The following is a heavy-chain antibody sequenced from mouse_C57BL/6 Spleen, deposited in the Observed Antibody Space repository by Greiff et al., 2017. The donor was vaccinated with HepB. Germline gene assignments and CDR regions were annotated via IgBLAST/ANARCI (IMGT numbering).Heavy chain of an antibody. D-gene: IGHD2-4*01. V-gene: IGHV5-4*01. CDR1: GFTFSSYA. Sequence: EVKLVESGGGLVKPGGSLKLSCAASGFTFSSYAMSWVRQTPEKRLEWVATISDGGSYTYYPDNVKGRFTISRDNAKNNLYLQMSHLKSEDTAMYYCAREEDDYDGGWYFDVWGTGTTVTVSS. CDR3: AREEDDYDGGWYFDV. J-gene: IGHJ1*03. CDR2: ISDGGSYT.